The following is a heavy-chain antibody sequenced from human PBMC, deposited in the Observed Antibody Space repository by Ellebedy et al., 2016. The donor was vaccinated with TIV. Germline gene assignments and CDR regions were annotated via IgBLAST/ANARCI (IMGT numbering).Heavy chain of an antibody. CDR1: GFTVSSNY. CDR3: ARARGWYGSDGMDV. D-gene: IGHD6-19*01. J-gene: IGHJ6*04. CDR2: IYGGGNT. Sequence: GESLKISCAASGFTVSSNYMSWVRRAPGQGLGWVSVIYGGGNTDYAEHVEGRFTISRDNSKNTVYLQMNSLRAEDTAVYYWARARGWYGSDGMDVWGEGTTVTVSS. V-gene: IGHV3-53*01.